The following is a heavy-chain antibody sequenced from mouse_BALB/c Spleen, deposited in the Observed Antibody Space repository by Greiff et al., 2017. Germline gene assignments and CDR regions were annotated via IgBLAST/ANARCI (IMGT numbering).Heavy chain of an antibody. CDR1: GYTFTSYV. CDR2: INPYNDGT. D-gene: IGHD6-1*01. V-gene: IGHV1-14*01. J-gene: IGHJ3*01. Sequence: VHVKQSGPELVKPGASVKMSCKASGYTFTSYVMHWVKQKPGQGLEWIGYINPYNDGTKYNEKFKGKATLTSDKSSSTAYMELSSLTSEDSAVYYCARASLTRFFAYWGQGTLVTVSA. CDR3: ARASLTRFFAY.